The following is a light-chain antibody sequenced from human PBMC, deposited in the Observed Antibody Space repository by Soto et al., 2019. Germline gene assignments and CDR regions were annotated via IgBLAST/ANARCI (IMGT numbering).Light chain of an antibody. CDR2: RAS. CDR1: QSISSW. CDR3: QQFSNFPLT. Sequence: DIQMTQSPSTLSASVGDRVTITCRASQSISSWLAWYQQKPGKAPKLLIYRASSVESGVPSRFSGSGSGTAFALTITSLQPDDSATYYCQQFSNFPLTFGGGTKVEIK. J-gene: IGKJ4*01. V-gene: IGKV1-5*03.